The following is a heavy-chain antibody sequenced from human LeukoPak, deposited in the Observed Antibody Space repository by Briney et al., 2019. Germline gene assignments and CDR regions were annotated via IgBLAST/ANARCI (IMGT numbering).Heavy chain of an antibody. V-gene: IGHV3-30*18. CDR3: AKDAEWELDIDY. CDR2: ISYDGSNK. J-gene: IGHJ4*02. D-gene: IGHD1-26*01. CDR1: GFTFSSYG. Sequence: GGSLRLSCAASGFTFSSYGMHWVRQAPGKGLEWVAVISYDGSNKYYADSVKGRFTISRDNSKNTLYLQMNSLRAEDTAVYYCAKDAEWELDIDYWGQGTLVTVSS.